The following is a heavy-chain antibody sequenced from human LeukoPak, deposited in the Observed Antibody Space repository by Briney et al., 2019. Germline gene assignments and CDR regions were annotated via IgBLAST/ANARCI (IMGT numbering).Heavy chain of an antibody. Sequence: ASVKVSCKASGYTFTSYYMHWVRQAPGQGLEWMGIINPSGGSTSYAQKFQGRVTMTRDTSTSTVYMELSSLRSEDTALYYCARALTTVTTRGYFDYWGQGTLVTVSS. CDR2: INPSGGST. D-gene: IGHD4-17*01. V-gene: IGHV1-46*01. J-gene: IGHJ4*02. CDR1: GYTFTSYY. CDR3: ARALTTVTTRGYFDY.